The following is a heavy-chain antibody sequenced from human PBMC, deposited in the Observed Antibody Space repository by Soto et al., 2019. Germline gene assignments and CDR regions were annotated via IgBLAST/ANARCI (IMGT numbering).Heavy chain of an antibody. Sequence: ASVKVSCKASGGTFSSYAISWVRQAPGQGLEWMGGIIPIFGTANYAQKFQGRVTITADKSTSTAYMGLSSLRSEDTAVYYCARARGMAARSVYYYYYGMDVWGQGTTVTVSS. J-gene: IGHJ6*02. CDR2: IIPIFGTA. CDR1: GGTFSSYA. V-gene: IGHV1-69*06. D-gene: IGHD6-6*01. CDR3: ARARGMAARSVYYYYYGMDV.